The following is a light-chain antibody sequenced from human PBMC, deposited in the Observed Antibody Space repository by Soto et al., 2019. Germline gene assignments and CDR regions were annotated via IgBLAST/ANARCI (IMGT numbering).Light chain of an antibody. J-gene: IGLJ2*01. CDR1: SSDVGCYNY. CDR3: SSYTVSSSVV. CDR2: DVS. V-gene: IGLV2-14*01. Sequence: QSALTQPASVSGSPGQSITISCTGTSSDVGCYNYVSWYQQHPGKAPKLMIYDVSNRPFGVSNRFSGSKSGNTASLTISGLQAEDEADYYCSSYTVSSSVVFGGGTKLTVL.